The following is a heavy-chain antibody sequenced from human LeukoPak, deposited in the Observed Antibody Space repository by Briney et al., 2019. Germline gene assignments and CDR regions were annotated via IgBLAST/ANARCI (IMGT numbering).Heavy chain of an antibody. CDR3: ARESAGSRLKGSFDY. D-gene: IGHD1-26*01. J-gene: IGHJ4*02. CDR1: GGSFSGYY. Sequence: PSETLSLTCAGYGGSFSGYYWSWIRQPPGKGLEWIGEINHSGSTNYTPSLKSRVTISVDTSKHQFSLKLSSLTAADTAVYYCARESAGSRLKGSFDYWGQGTLVTVSS. CDR2: INHSGST. V-gene: IGHV4-34*01.